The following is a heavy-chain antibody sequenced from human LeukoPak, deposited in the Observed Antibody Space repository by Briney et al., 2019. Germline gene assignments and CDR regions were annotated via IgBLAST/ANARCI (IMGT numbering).Heavy chain of an antibody. V-gene: IGHV3-7*01. CDR1: GFTFSIYW. CDR2: IKEDGSEE. CDR3: YRIRRGSYWDR. D-gene: IGHD1-26*01. Sequence: PGGSLTLSCTASGFTFSIYWMSWVRQAPGKGLEWVASIKEDGSEEHYVDSVKGRFTISRDNARNSVHVQMNSLRAEDTAVYFCYRIRRGSYWDRWGQGAQVTVSS. J-gene: IGHJ5*02.